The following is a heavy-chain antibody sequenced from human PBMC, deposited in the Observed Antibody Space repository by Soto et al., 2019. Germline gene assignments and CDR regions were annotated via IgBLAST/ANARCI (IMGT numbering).Heavy chain of an antibody. CDR1: GGSVSSGSYY. D-gene: IGHD2-15*01. J-gene: IGHJ3*02. Sequence: QVQLQESGPGLVKPSETLSLTCTVSGGSVSSGSYYWSWIRQPPGKGLEWIGYIYYSGSTNYNPSLMSRVTISVDTSKNQFSLKLSSVTAADTAVYYCARAYCSGGSCYLDIWGQGTMVTVSS. CDR3: ARAYCSGGSCYLDI. V-gene: IGHV4-61*01. CDR2: IYYSGST.